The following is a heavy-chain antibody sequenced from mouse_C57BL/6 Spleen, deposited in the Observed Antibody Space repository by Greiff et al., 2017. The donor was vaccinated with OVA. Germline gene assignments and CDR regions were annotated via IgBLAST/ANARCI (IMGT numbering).Heavy chain of an antibody. CDR3: ARKNPHDYAMDY. V-gene: IGHV2-2*01. CDR2: IWSGGST. Sequence: VQVVESGPGLVQPSQSLSITCTVSGFSLTSYGVHWVRQSPGKGLEWLGVIWSGGSTDYNAAFISRLSISKDNSKSQVFFKMNSLQADDTAIYNCARKNPHDYAMDYWGQGTSVTVSS. J-gene: IGHJ4*01. CDR1: GFSLTSYG.